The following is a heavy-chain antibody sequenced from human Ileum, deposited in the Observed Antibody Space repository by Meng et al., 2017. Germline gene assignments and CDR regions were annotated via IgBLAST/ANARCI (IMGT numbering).Heavy chain of an antibody. Sequence: GESLKISCAASGLTFSGSDVHWVRQASGQGLEWVGRITSERKRYSTAYGASVKGRFTISRDDSKNTAFLQMNSLKTEDTALYYCSVYTTGHIWGQGTMVTVS. CDR3: SVYTTGHI. CDR2: ITSERKRYST. D-gene: IGHD2-8*01. V-gene: IGHV3-73*01. CDR1: GLTFSGSD. J-gene: IGHJ3*02.